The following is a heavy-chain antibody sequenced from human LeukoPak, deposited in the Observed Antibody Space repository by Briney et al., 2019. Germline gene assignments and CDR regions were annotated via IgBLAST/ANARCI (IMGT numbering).Heavy chain of an antibody. Sequence: PRGSLRLSCAASGFTFSSFDMHWVRQPKGQGLAWFSTIGTVSDTYYPGSVEGRFPLSRDNAKNSLYLQMNSLTAGDTAVYYCARGPPRGKYYYMDVWGKGTTVTVSS. V-gene: IGHV3-13*01. CDR1: GFTFSSFD. J-gene: IGHJ6*03. CDR3: ARGPPRGKYYYMDV. CDR2: IGTVSDT. D-gene: IGHD1-1*01.